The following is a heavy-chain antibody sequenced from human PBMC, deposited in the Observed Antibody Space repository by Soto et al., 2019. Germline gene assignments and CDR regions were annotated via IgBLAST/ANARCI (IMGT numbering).Heavy chain of an antibody. CDR3: TRRAVTTVD. V-gene: IGHV1-8*01. CDR2: MNPNSGNT. J-gene: IGHJ4*02. Sequence: QVQLVQSGAEVKKPGASMKVSCKASGSTFNSYDINWVRQATGQGFEWMGWMNPNSGNTGYAQKFRGRVTMTRNTSITTAYMELSSPRSEDTAVYYCTRRAVTTVDWGQGTLVTVSS. CDR1: GSTFNSYD. D-gene: IGHD4-17*01.